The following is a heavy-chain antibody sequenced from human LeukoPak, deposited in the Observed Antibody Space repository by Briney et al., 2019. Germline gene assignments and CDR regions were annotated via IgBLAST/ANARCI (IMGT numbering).Heavy chain of an antibody. CDR2: IYYSGST. V-gene: IGHV4-39*07. CDR1: GGSVSRSPYY. J-gene: IGHJ6*04. Sequence: PSETLSLTCTVSGGSVSRSPYYWGWIRQPPGKGLEWIGNIYYSGSTYYNPSLKSRVTISVDTSKNQFSLKLSSVTAADTAVYYCAREVDTAMGGVWGKGTTVTVSS. CDR3: AREVDTAMGGV. D-gene: IGHD5-18*01.